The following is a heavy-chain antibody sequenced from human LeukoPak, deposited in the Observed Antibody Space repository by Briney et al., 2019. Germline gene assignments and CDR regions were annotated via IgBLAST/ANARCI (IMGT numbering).Heavy chain of an antibody. Sequence: GGSLRLSCAASGFTFSGYSMNWVRQAPGKGLEWVSYISTGSSTIYYADSVKGRFTISRDNAKNSLYLQMNSLRDEDTAVYYCAGGYYYGMDVWGQGTTITVSS. J-gene: IGHJ6*02. CDR2: ISTGSSTI. CDR3: AGGYYYGMDV. V-gene: IGHV3-48*02. CDR1: GFTFSGYS.